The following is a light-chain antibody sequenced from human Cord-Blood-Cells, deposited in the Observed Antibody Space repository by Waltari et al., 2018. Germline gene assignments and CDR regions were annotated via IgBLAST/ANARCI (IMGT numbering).Light chain of an antibody. Sequence: QSVLTQPPSVSAAPRQRVTISCSGSSPNIGNNAVNWYQQLPGKAPKLLIYYDDLLPSGVSDRFSGSKSGTSASLAISGLQSEDEADYYCAAWDDSLKVFGGGTKLTVL. CDR3: AAWDDSLKV. CDR1: SPNIGNNA. V-gene: IGLV1-36*01. CDR2: YDD. J-gene: IGLJ3*02.